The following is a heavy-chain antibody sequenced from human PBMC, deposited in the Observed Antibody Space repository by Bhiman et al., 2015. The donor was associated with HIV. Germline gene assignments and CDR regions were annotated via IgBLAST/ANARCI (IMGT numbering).Heavy chain of an antibody. CDR2: ISSSSSYI. CDR1: GFTFSNYW. Sequence: VQLVESGGGLVQPGGSLRLSCGVSGFTFSNYWMSWVRQAPGKGLEWVSSISSSSSYIYYADSLKGRFTISRDNAKNSLYLQMNSLRAEDTAVYYCARGSSSALSAERFDPWGQGTLVTVSS. V-gene: IGHV3-21*06. D-gene: IGHD6-6*01. J-gene: IGHJ5*02. CDR3: ARGSSSALSAERFDP.